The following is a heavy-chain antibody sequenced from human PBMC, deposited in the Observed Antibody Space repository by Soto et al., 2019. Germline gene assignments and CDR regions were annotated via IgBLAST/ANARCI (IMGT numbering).Heavy chain of an antibody. D-gene: IGHD3-3*01. Sequence: SVKVSCKASGGTFSSYAISWVRQAPGQGLEWMGGIIPIFGTANYAQKFQGRVTITADESTSTAYMELSSLRSEDTAVYYCSKGVWSGYYTDYYYGMDVWVQGTTVTVSS. CDR2: IIPIFGTA. V-gene: IGHV1-69*13. CDR3: SKGVWSGYYTDYYYGMDV. CDR1: GGTFSSYA. J-gene: IGHJ6*02.